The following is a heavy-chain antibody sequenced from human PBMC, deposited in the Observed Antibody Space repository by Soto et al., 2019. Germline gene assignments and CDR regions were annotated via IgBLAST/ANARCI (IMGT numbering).Heavy chain of an antibody. CDR1: GGSISSSSYY. D-gene: IGHD4-4*01. J-gene: IGHJ6*03. Sequence: SETLSLTCTVSGGSISSSSYYWGWIRQPPGKGLEWIGSIYYSGSTYYNTSLKSRVTISVDTSKNQFSLKLSSVTAADTAVYYCVSPATVTMRLSETTTPSSYYYYYMDVWGKGTTITVSS. CDR3: VSPATVTMRLSETTTPSSYYYYYMDV. CDR2: IYYSGST. V-gene: IGHV4-39*01.